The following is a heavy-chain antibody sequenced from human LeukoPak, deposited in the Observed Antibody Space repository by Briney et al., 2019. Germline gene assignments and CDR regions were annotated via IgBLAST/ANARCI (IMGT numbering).Heavy chain of an antibody. Sequence: KPSETLSLTCTVSGGSISSYHWSWIRQAPGKGLEWIGYIYNSGSANYNPSLKSRVTISLHTSTNQLSLKLNSVTAADTAVYYCTTARSGWYHFDYWGQGTLVTVSS. CDR1: GGSISSYH. CDR2: IYNSGSA. J-gene: IGHJ4*02. D-gene: IGHD6-19*01. V-gene: IGHV4-59*01. CDR3: TTARSGWYHFDY.